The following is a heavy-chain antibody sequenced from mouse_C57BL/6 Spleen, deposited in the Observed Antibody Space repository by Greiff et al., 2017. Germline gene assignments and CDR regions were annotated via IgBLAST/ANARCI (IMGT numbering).Heavy chain of an antibody. CDR1: GYTFTSYW. J-gene: IGHJ3*01. D-gene: IGHD1-1*01. V-gene: IGHV1-55*01. CDR2: IYPGSGST. Sequence: QVQLQQPGAELVKPGASVKMSCKASGYTFTSYWITWVKQRPGQGLEWIGDIYPGSGSTNYNEKFKSKATLTVDTSSSTAYMQLSSLTSEASAVYYCASGDYYGSRPAWFAYWGQGTLVTVSA. CDR3: ASGDYYGSRPAWFAY.